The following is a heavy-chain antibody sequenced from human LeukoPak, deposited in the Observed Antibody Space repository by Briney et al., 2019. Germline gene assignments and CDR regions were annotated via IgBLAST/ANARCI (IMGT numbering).Heavy chain of an antibody. CDR3: ARKAKLATYFDY. Sequence: SETLSLTCTVSGDSISTYYWSWIRQPAGEGLEWIGRIYTSGSTSYNPSLKSRVTMSLDTSKNQFSLRLTSVTAADTAVYYCARKAKLATYFDYWGQGILVTVSS. J-gene: IGHJ4*02. V-gene: IGHV4-4*07. CDR2: IYTSGST. CDR1: GDSISTYY. D-gene: IGHD2-15*01.